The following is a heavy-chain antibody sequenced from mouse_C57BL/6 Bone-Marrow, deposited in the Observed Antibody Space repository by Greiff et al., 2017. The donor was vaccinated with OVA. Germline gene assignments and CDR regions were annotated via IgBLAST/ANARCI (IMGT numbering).Heavy chain of an antibody. D-gene: IGHD1-1*01. Sequence: EVQLQQSGPELVKPGASVKIPCKASGYTFTDYNMDWVKQSHGKSLEWIGDINPNNGGTIYNQKFKDKATLTADKSSSTAYMQLSSLTYEDSAVYYCARRTVVAHWYFDVWGTGTTVTVSS. CDR1: GYTFTDYN. J-gene: IGHJ1*03. CDR3: ARRTVVAHWYFDV. CDR2: INPNNGGT. V-gene: IGHV1-18*01.